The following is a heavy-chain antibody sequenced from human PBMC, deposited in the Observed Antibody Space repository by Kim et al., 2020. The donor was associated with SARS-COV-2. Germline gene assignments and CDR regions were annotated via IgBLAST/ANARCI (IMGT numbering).Heavy chain of an antibody. V-gene: IGHV4-61*01. CDR1: GASVNGGTFY. D-gene: IGHD3-10*02. CDR2: FLYGGST. J-gene: IGHJ5*01. Sequence: SETLSLTCSVSGASVNGGTFYWSWFRQPPGKRLEWLGSFLYGGSTKYNPSLKGRLIVSIDTSKNQFSLKLSSVTAADTAVYYCARGLRLPCFSDSWGRGT. CDR3: ARGLRLPCFSDS.